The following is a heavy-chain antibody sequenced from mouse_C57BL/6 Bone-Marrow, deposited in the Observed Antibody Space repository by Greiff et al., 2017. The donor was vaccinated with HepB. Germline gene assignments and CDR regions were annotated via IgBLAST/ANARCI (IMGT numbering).Heavy chain of an antibody. D-gene: IGHD1-1*01. CDR3: TRSPNYYGSSHWYFDV. Sequence: VQLQQSGTVLARPGASVKMSCKTSGYTFTSYWMHWVKQRPGQGLEWIGAIYPGNSDTSYNQKFKGKAKLTAVTSASTAYMELSSLTNEDSAVYYCTRSPNYYGSSHWYFDVWGTGTTVTVSS. J-gene: IGHJ1*03. CDR2: IYPGNSDT. V-gene: IGHV1-5*01. CDR1: GYTFTSYW.